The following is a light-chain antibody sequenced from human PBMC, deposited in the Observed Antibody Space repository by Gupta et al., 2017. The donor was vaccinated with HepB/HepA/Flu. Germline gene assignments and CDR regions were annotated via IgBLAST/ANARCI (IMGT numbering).Light chain of an antibody. CDR2: GVS. Sequence: EIVMTQSPGTLSVSPGERATLSCRASQTINNKLAWYQQKPGQAPRLLIYGVSTRATDIPARFSGSGYGTEFTLTISSRQSEDFAIYYCQQYNNWPPCSFGQGTKLEIK. CDR1: QTINNK. J-gene: IGKJ2*04. V-gene: IGKV3-15*01. CDR3: QQYNNWPPCS.